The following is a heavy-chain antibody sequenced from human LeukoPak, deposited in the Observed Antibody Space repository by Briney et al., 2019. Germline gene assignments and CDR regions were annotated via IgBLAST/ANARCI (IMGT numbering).Heavy chain of an antibody. CDR3: ARGTYYYDSSGYYYVMGMYYFDY. CDR1: GGSFSGYY. J-gene: IGHJ4*02. CDR2: INHSGST. V-gene: IGHV4-34*01. Sequence: SETLSLTCAVYGGSFSGYYWSWIRQPPGKGLEWIGEINHSGSTNYNPSLKSRVTISVDTSKNQFSLKLSSVTAADTAVYYCARGTYYYDSSGYYYVMGMYYFDYWGQGTLVTVSS. D-gene: IGHD3-22*01.